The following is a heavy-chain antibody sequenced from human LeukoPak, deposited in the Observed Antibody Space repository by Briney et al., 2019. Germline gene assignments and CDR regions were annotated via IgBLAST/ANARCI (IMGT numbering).Heavy chain of an antibody. CDR3: ARGGGSSFPGDY. J-gene: IGHJ4*02. D-gene: IGHD6-13*01. Sequence: ASVKVSCKASGYTFTSYDINWVRQATGQGLEGMGWMNPNSGNTGYAQKFQGRITMTRNTSITTAYMELSSLISEDTAVYYCARGGGSSFPGDYWGQGTLATVSS. CDR2: MNPNSGNT. V-gene: IGHV1-8*01. CDR1: GYTFTSYD.